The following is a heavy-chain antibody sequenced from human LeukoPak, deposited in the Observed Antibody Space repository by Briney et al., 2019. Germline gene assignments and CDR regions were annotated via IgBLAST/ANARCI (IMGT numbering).Heavy chain of an antibody. CDR1: GGSISGYF. CDR3: ARAGPRRDGNNLDY. V-gene: IGHV4-59*01. J-gene: IGHJ4*02. Sequence: SETLSLTCSVSGGSISGYFWSWIRQPPGKGLEWIGYIYYTGSTNYNPSLKSRVTISVDTSENKFSPKLSSVTAADTAVYYCARAGPRRDGNNLDYWGQGTLVTVSS. CDR2: IYYTGST. D-gene: IGHD5-24*01.